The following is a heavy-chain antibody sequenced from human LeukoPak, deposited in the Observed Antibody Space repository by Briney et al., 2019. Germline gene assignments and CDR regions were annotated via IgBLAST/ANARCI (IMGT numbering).Heavy chain of an antibody. CDR1: GFTFSSYS. CDR2: ISGSGGST. Sequence: GGSLRLSCAASGFTFSSYSMNWVRQAPGKGLEWVSAISGSGGSTYYADSVKGRFTISRDNSKNTLYLQMNSLRAEDTAVYYCAKYDIVVVPAAMFFNFDYWGQGTLVTVSS. D-gene: IGHD2-2*01. CDR3: AKYDIVVVPAAMFFNFDY. J-gene: IGHJ4*02. V-gene: IGHV3-23*01.